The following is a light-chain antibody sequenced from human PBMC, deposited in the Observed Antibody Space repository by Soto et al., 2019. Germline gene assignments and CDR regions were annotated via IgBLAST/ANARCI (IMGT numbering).Light chain of an antibody. V-gene: IGLV2-8*01. CDR2: EVS. J-gene: IGLJ3*02. CDR1: SSDVGDYNY. Sequence: QSALTRPPSASGSPGQSVTISCTGTSSDVGDYNYVSWYQQHPGKAPKLIIYEVSKRPSGVPDRFSGSKSGNTASLTVSGLQAEDEADYYCSSYAGSNNWGVFGGGTKLTGL. CDR3: SSYAGSNNWGV.